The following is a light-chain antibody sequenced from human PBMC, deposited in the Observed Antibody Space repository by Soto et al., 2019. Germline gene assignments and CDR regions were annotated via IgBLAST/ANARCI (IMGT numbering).Light chain of an antibody. CDR1: QSISSW. V-gene: IGKV1-5*01. CDR3: QQYNSSPWT. CDR2: DAS. J-gene: IGKJ1*01. Sequence: DIQMTQSPSTLSASVGDRVTITCRASQSISSWLAWYQQKPGKAPKLLIYDASSLESGVPSRFSGSGSGTEFTLTISSLQPDDFVTYYCQQYNSSPWTFGQGTKVEIK.